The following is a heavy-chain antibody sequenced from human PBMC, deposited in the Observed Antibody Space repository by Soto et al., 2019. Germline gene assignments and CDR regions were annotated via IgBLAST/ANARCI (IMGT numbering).Heavy chain of an antibody. D-gene: IGHD3-22*01. CDR3: AKEKKAYYYDSSGYSGFDY. CDR1: GFTFSSYA. CDR2: ISGSGGST. V-gene: IGHV3-23*01. Sequence: GGSLRLSCAASGFTFSSYAMSWVRQAPGKGLEWVSAISGSGGSTYYADSVKGRFTISRDNSKNTLYLQMNSLRAEDTAVYYCAKEKKAYYYDSSGYSGFDYWGQGTLVTVSS. J-gene: IGHJ4*02.